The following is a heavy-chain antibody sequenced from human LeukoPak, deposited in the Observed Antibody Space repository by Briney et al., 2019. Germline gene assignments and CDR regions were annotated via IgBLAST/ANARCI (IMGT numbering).Heavy chain of an antibody. Sequence: ASVKVSCKASGYTFTSYAMHWMRQAPGQRLEWMGWINAGNGNTKYSQKFQGRVTITRDTSASTAYMELSSLRAEDTALYHCARDCFSSGCFDYWGQGTLVTVSS. D-gene: IGHD6-19*01. J-gene: IGHJ4*02. CDR3: ARDCFSSGCFDY. CDR2: INAGNGNT. V-gene: IGHV1-3*01. CDR1: GYTFTSYA.